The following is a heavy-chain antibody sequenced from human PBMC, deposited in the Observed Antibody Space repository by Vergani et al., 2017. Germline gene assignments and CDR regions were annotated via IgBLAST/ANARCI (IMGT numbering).Heavy chain of an antibody. V-gene: IGHV3-30*02. Sequence: QVQLVESGGGVVQPGGSLRLSCAASGFTFSSYGMHWVRQAPGKGLEWVAFIRYDGSNKYYADSVKGRFTISRDNSKNTLYLQMNSLRAEDTAVYYCAKSTRYCSSTSCRETYYYYGMDVWGQGTTVTVSS. CDR3: AKSTRYCSSTSCRETYYYYGMDV. J-gene: IGHJ6*02. CDR2: IRYDGSNK. D-gene: IGHD2-2*01. CDR1: GFTFSSYG.